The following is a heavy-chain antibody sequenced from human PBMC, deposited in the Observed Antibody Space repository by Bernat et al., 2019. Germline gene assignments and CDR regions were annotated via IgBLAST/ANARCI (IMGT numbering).Heavy chain of an antibody. J-gene: IGHJ3*02. Sequence: EVQLVESGGGLVQPGGSLRLSCAASGFTFSSYWMSWVRQAPGKGLEWVANIKQDGSEKYYVDSVKGRLTISRDNAKNSLYLQMNSLRAEDTAVYYCARDRERWLQGAFDIWGQGTMVTVSS. V-gene: IGHV3-7*01. CDR3: ARDRERWLQGAFDI. CDR1: GFTFSSYW. CDR2: IKQDGSEK. D-gene: IGHD5-24*01.